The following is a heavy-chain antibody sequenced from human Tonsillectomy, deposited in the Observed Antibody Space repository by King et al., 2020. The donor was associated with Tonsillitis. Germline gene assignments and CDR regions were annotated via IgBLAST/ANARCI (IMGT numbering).Heavy chain of an antibody. CDR1: GGSISSTSYC. J-gene: IGHJ4*02. CDR2: IYYSGSA. CDR3: ARLASYYGDYGKKKYYFDY. Sequence: LQLQESGPGLVKPSETLSLTCTVSGGSISSTSYCWGWIRQPPGKRLEWIGSIYYSGSAYYNPSLRSRVTISVDTSKKQFSLKLSSVTAADTAVYYCARLASYYGDYGKKKYYFDYWGQGTLVTVSS. D-gene: IGHD4-17*01. V-gene: IGHV4-39*01.